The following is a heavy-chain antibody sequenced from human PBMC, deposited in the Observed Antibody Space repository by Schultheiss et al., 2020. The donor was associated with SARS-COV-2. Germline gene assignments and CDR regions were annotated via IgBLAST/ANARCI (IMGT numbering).Heavy chain of an antibody. J-gene: IGHJ6*02. V-gene: IGHV4-34*01. Sequence: ESLKISCAASGFTFSNAWMSWVRQAPGKGLEWIGEINHSGSTNYNPSLKSRVTISVDTSKNQFSLKLSSVTAADTAVYYCARGRIHNYDFWSGREEYYYYGMDVWGQGTTVTVSS. CDR3: ARGRIHNYDFWSGREEYYYYGMDV. CDR1: GFTFSNAW. D-gene: IGHD3-3*01. CDR2: INHSGST.